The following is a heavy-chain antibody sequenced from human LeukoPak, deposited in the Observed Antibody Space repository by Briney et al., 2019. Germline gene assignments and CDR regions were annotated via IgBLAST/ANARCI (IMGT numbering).Heavy chain of an antibody. CDR3: AKALSGSAWYGFDY. D-gene: IGHD6-13*01. V-gene: IGHV3-23*01. CDR1: GFTFTSYA. CDR2: ISYSGGTT. J-gene: IGHJ4*02. Sequence: GGSLRLSCASSGFTFTSYAVSWVRQAPGKGLEWVSTISYSGGTTYHTDSVKGRFTISRDISKNTVYLQMNSLRAEDTAVYYCAKALSGSAWYGFDYWGQGTLVTVSS.